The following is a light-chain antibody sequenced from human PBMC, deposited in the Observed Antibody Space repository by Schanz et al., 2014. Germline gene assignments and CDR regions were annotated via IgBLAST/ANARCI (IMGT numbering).Light chain of an antibody. CDR3: SSYAGNSNWV. CDR2: EGS. Sequence: QSALTQPASVSGSPGQSITISCTGTSSDVGSYNLVSWYQQHPGKAPKLMIYEGSKRPSGVSNRFSGSKSANTASLTISGLQAEDEADYYCSSYAGNSNWVFGGGTKLTVL. CDR1: SSDVGSYNL. V-gene: IGLV2-23*01. J-gene: IGLJ3*02.